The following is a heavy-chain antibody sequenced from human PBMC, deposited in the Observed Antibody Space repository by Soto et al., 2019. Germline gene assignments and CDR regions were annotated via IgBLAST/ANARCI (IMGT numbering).Heavy chain of an antibody. CDR2: IESKADGGTT. CDR1: GFNFSNTW. Sequence: EVQLVESGGGLVKPGGSLRLSCAASGFNFSNTWMSWVRQAPGKGLEWVGRIESKADGGTTDYAAPVKGRFTISRDDSKNTLFLQMDSLKTDDTAVYYCSTGRSSNYHWGQGTLVTVS. J-gene: IGHJ4*02. CDR3: STGRSSNYH. V-gene: IGHV3-15*04. D-gene: IGHD2-2*01.